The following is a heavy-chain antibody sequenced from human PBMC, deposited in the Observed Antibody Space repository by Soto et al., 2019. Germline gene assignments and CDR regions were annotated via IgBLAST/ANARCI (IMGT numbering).Heavy chain of an antibody. CDR1: GFTFSSYG. D-gene: IGHD6-19*01. V-gene: IGHV3-33*01. CDR2: IWYDGSNK. J-gene: IGHJ6*02. CDR3: ARDRIAVDPDIYYYYGMDV. Sequence: VQLVESGGGVVQPGRSLRLSCAASGFTFSSYGMHWVRQAPGKGLEWVAVIWYDGSNKYYADSVKGRFTISRDNSKNTLYLQMNSLRAEDTAVYYCARDRIAVDPDIYYYYGMDVWGQGTTVTVSS.